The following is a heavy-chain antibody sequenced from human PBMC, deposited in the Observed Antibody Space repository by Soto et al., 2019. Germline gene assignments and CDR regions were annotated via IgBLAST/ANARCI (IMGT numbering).Heavy chain of an antibody. V-gene: IGHV4-39*01. CDR3: ARRGGYSRPPFDY. CDR1: GGSISSSSYY. Sequence: PSETLSLTCTVSGGSISSSSYYWGWIRQPPGKGLEWIGSIYYSGSTYYNPSLKSRVTISVDTSKNQFSLKLSSVTAADTAVYYCARRGGYSRPPFDYWGQGTLVTVSS. D-gene: IGHD5-12*01. CDR2: IYYSGST. J-gene: IGHJ4*02.